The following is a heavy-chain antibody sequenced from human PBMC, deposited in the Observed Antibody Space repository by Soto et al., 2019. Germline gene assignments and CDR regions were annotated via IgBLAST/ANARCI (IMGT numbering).Heavy chain of an antibody. CDR1: GDSISSGGFY. J-gene: IGHJ5*02. V-gene: IGHV4-31*03. CDR3: ARENLSYEILTGANWFDP. CDR2: IYYSGST. D-gene: IGHD3-9*01. Sequence: SETLSLTCTVSGDSISSGGFYWSWIRQHPGKGLEWIGYIYYSGSTHYNPSLKSRVIMSVDTSKNQFSLKLFSVTAADTAVYYCARENLSYEILTGANWFDPWGQGTLVTAPQ.